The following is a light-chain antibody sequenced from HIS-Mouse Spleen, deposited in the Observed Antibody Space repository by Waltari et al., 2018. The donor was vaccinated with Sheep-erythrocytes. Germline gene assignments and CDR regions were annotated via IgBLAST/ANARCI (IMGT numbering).Light chain of an antibody. Sequence: DIVMNQSPLSLPVNPGEPASISCRSSQSLLHSNGYNYLDWYLQKPGQSPQLLIYLGSNRAAGVPDRFSGSGSGTDFTLKISRVEAEDVGVYYCMQALQTPITFGQGTRLEIK. J-gene: IGKJ5*01. CDR2: LGS. CDR1: QSLLHSNGYNY. V-gene: IGKV2-28*01. CDR3: MQALQTPIT.